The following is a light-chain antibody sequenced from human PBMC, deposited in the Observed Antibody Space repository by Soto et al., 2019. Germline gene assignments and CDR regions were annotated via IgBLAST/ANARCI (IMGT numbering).Light chain of an antibody. CDR2: AVS. CDR1: DNDVGRYDY. Sequence: QSVLTQPPSASGSPGMSGTLSCSGTDNDVGRYDYVSWYQQHPGQAPKLLIYAVSKRPSGVPDRFSASKSGNTASLTVSGLQGEYEADYYCMSYVGGNSVAFGGGTKLTVL. V-gene: IGLV2-8*01. J-gene: IGLJ2*01. CDR3: MSYVGGNSVA.